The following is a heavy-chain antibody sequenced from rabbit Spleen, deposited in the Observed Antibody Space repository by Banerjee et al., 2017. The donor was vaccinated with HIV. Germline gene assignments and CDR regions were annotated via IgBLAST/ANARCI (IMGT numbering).Heavy chain of an antibody. J-gene: IGHJ4*01. Sequence: QEQLVESGGGLVQPGGSLKLSCKASGFDFSHYGVSWVRQAPGKGLEWIGYIDPVFRSTHYASWVNGRFTISSHNAQNTLYLQLNSLTAADTATYFCVSSGWENLWGQGTLVTVS. CDR1: GFDFSHYG. V-gene: IGHV1S47*01. CDR3: VSSGWENL. CDR2: IDPVFRST. D-gene: IGHD4-1*01.